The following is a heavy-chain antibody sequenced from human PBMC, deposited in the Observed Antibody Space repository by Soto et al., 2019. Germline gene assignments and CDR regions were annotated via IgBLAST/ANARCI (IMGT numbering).Heavy chain of an antibody. CDR3: AKDLRYDYYYYGMDV. CDR2: ISYDGSNK. D-gene: IGHD1-1*01. J-gene: IGHJ6*01. CDR1: GFTFSSYG. V-gene: IGHV3-30*18. Sequence: QVQLVESGGGVVQPGRSLRLSCAASGFTFSSYGMHWVRQAPGKGLEWVAVISYDGSNKYYADSVKGRFTISRDNSKNTLYLQMNSLRAEDTAVYYCAKDLRYDYYYYGMDVW.